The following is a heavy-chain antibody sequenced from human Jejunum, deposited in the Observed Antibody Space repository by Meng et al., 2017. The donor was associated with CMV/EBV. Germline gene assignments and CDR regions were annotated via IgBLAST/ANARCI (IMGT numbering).Heavy chain of an antibody. CDR1: GGSINGYY. D-gene: IGHD1-26*01. CDR3: TRDNLSGSYYFDY. CDR2: IYTSGNT. J-gene: IGHJ4*02. V-gene: IGHV4-4*07. Sequence: QVHLQESGPGLVKPSETLSLTCTVSGGSINGYYCSWIRQPAGKGLEWIGRIYTSGNTNYNPSLKSRVTMSVDTSKNQFSLKLSSVTAADTAVYYCTRDNLSGSYYFDYWGQGTLVTVSS.